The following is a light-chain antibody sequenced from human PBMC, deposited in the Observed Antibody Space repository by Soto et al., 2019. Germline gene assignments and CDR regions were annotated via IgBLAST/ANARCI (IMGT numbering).Light chain of an antibody. J-gene: IGKJ4*01. Sequence: DIQLTQSPSFLSASVGDRVSITCRASQDIGLFLAWYQQIPGQAPRLLMYGASRLENGVTSRFSGSESGTEFTLTVSSRQPVDFGTYSCQHLKSYPLSFGGGTRVEVK. CDR3: QHLKSYPLS. CDR1: QDIGLF. CDR2: GAS. V-gene: IGKV1-9*01.